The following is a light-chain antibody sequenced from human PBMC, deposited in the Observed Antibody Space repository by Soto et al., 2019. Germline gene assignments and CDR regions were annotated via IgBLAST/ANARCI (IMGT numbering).Light chain of an antibody. Sequence: DIQMTQSPSTLSASVGDRVTITCRASQTISSSLAWYQQKPGKAPNLLIYKASSLESGVPSRFSGSGSGTEFTLTISSVQPDDFATHYCQQYSSFWTFGQGTKVEIK. CDR3: QQYSSFWT. CDR1: QTISSS. V-gene: IGKV1-5*03. J-gene: IGKJ1*01. CDR2: KAS.